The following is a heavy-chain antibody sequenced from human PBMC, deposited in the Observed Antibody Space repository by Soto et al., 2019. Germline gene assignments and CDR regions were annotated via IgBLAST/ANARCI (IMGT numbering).Heavy chain of an antibody. J-gene: IGHJ4*02. CDR1: GYTFTSYD. CDR2: MNPNSGNT. V-gene: IGHV1-8*01. CDR3: ARYVAPPGDHAYDY. D-gene: IGHD4-17*01. Sequence: XSVKVSCKASGYTFTSYDINWVRQATGQGLEWMGWMNPNSGNTGYAQKFQGRVTMTRNTSISTAYMELSSLRSEDTAVYYCARYVAPPGDHAYDYWGQGNLVTVSS.